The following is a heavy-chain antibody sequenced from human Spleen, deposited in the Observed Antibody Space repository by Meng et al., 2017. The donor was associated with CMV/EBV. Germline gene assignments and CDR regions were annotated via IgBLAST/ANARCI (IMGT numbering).Heavy chain of an antibody. Sequence: VQLQQWGQGLLKPSGTLSLTCAVYGGSFSGYYRSWIRQPPGKGLEWIGEINHSGSTNYNPSLKSRVTISVDTSKNQFSLKLSSVTAADTAVYYCAIMYYDFWSGLTPFDYWGQGTLVTVSS. CDR2: INHSGST. D-gene: IGHD3-3*01. J-gene: IGHJ4*02. V-gene: IGHV4-34*01. CDR1: GGSFSGYY. CDR3: AIMYYDFWSGLTPFDY.